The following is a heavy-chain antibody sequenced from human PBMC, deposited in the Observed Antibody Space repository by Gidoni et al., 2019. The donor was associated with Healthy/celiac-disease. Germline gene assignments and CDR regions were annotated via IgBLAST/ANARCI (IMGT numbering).Heavy chain of an antibody. J-gene: IGHJ5*02. CDR2: IYYSGST. CDR1: GGSLSRSSYY. Sequence: QLQLQESGPGLVTPSETLSLTCTVSGGSLSRSSYYWGWIRQPPGKGLEWIGSIYYSGSTYYNPSLKSRVTISVDTSKNQFSLKLSSVTAADTAVYYCARDYYGSGSYYNSDNWFDPWGQGTLVTVSS. CDR3: ARDYYGSGSYYNSDNWFDP. V-gene: IGHV4-39*07. D-gene: IGHD3-10*01.